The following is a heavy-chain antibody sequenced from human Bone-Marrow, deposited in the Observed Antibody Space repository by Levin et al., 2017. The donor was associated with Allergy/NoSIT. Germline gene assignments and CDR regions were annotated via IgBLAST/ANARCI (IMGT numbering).Heavy chain of an antibody. CDR2: INPNSGGT. CDR1: GYTFTGYY. CDR3: ARDEGDGYNYAFDI. V-gene: IGHV1-2*02. D-gene: IGHD5-24*01. J-gene: IGHJ3*02. Sequence: ASVKVSCKASGYTFTGYYMHWVRQAPGQGLEWMGWINPNSGGTNYAQKFQGRVTMTRDTSISTAYMELSRLRSDDTAVYYCARDEGDGYNYAFDIWGQGTMVTVSS.